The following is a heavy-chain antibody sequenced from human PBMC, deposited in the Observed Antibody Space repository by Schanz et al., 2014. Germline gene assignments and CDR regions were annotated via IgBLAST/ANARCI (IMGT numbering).Heavy chain of an antibody. Sequence: EVQLVESGGGLVKPGGSLRLSCATSGFTLNNAWMNWVRQAPGKGLQWVARIKSKTDGGTRDYAAPVKGRFTISTDDSRTPVYLQRTSLHTEATPVYYCTADLWFGAVWGVWWGQGTLVTVSS. CDR3: TADLWFGAVWGVW. J-gene: IGHJ4*02. D-gene: IGHD3-10*01. V-gene: IGHV3-15*01. CDR2: IKSKTDGGTR. CDR1: GFTLNNAW.